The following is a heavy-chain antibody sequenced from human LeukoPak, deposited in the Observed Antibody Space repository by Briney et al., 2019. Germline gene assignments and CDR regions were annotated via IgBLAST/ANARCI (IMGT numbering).Heavy chain of an antibody. V-gene: IGHV4-59*01. Sequence: PSETLSPTSTLSGGSPRVYYWSWIRDPPGKGRGWIGYIYYSGSTNYNPSLKSRVTISVDTSKNQFSLKLSSVTAADTAVYYCARGAAAGTRFDYWGQGTLVTVSS. CDR1: GGSPRVYY. CDR2: IYYSGST. CDR3: ARGAAAGTRFDY. D-gene: IGHD6-13*01. J-gene: IGHJ4*02.